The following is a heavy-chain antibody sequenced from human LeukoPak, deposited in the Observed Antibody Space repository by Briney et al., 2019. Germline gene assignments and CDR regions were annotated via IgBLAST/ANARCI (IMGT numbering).Heavy chain of an antibody. D-gene: IGHD2-2*01. CDR1: GHTFTNYD. V-gene: IGHV1-18*01. CDR2: ISGYNGNT. Sequence: ASVKVSCKAAGHTFTNYDFGWVRQAPGQGLEWMGWISGYNGNTKYAQKFQGRITMTTDTSTSTVYMDLRSLRSDDTAIYYCAGICNSASCFNFFKYWGQGTLVTVSS. CDR3: AGICNSASCFNFFKY. J-gene: IGHJ4*02.